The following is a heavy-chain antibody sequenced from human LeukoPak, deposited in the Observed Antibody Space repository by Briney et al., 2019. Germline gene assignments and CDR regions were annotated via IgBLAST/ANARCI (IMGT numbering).Heavy chain of an antibody. J-gene: IGHJ6*02. CDR3: ARDRRSSSWFPNYYYYGMDV. CDR1: GFTFSSYA. V-gene: IGHV3-30-3*01. Sequence: GGSLRLSCAASGFTFSSYAMHWVRQAPGKGLEWVAVISYDGSNKYYADSVKGRFTISRDNSKNTLYPQVNSLRTEDTAVYYCARDRRSSSWFPNYYYYGMDVWGQGTTVTVSS. D-gene: IGHD6-13*01. CDR2: ISYDGSNK.